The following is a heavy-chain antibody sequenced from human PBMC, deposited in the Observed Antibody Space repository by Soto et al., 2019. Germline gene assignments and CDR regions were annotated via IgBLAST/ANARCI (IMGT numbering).Heavy chain of an antibody. CDR2: ISAYNGNT. D-gene: IGHD3-22*01. V-gene: IGHV1-18*01. J-gene: IGHJ5*02. Sequence: ASVKVSCKASGYTFTSYGISWVRQAPGQGLEWMGWISAYNGNTNYAQKLQGRVTMTTDTSTSTAYMELRSLRSDDTAAYYCARHYTYTSAYYLEWFDPWGQATLVTVSS. CDR3: ARHYTYTSAYYLEWFDP. CDR1: GYTFTSYG.